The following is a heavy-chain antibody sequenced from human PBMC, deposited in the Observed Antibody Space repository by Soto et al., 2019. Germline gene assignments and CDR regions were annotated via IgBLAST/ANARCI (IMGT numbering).Heavy chain of an antibody. V-gene: IGHV3-23*01. D-gene: IGHD3-3*01. J-gene: IGHJ4*02. CDR1: GFTFSSYA. CDR3: AKSWGICGVVSYFDY. Sequence: GGSLRLSCAASGFTFSSYAMSWVRQAPGKGLEWVSAISGSGGSTYYADSVKGRFTISRDNSKNTLYLQMNSLRAEDTAVYYCAKSWGICGVVSYFDYWGQGTLVTVSS. CDR2: ISGSGGST.